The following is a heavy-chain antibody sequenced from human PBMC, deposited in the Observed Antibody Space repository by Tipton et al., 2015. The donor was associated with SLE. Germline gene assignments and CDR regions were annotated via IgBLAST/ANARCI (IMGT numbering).Heavy chain of an antibody. V-gene: IGHV4-61*09. CDR2: IYTSGST. D-gene: IGHD5-18*01. Sequence: TLSLTCTVSGGSISSGSYYWSWIRQPAGKGLEWIGYIYTSGSTNYNPSLKSRVTISVDTSKNQFSLKLSSVTTADTAVYYCATSEPRGYSYGLYRYWGQGILVTVSS. J-gene: IGHJ4*02. CDR3: ATSEPRGYSYGLYRY. CDR1: GGSISSGSYY.